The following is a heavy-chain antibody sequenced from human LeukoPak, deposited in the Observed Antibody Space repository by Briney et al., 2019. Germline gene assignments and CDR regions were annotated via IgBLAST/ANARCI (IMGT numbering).Heavy chain of an antibody. Sequence: PGGSLRLSCAASGFTFDDYAMHWVRQAPGKGLEWVSGISWNSGSIGHADSVKGRFTISRDNAKNSLYLQMNSLRAEDTALYYCAKGGGPIDYWGQGTLVTVSS. CDR1: GFTFDDYA. J-gene: IGHJ4*02. V-gene: IGHV3-9*01. CDR3: AKGGGPIDY. CDR2: ISWNSGSI. D-gene: IGHD3-16*01.